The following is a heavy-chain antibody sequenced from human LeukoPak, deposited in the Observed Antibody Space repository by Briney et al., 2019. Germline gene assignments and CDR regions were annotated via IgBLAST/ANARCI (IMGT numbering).Heavy chain of an antibody. Sequence: SETLSLTRTVSGGSISSYYWSWIRQPPGKGLEWIGYIYYSGSTNYNPSLKSRVTISVDTSKNQFSLKLSSVTAADTAVYYCAGQGRSDAFDIWGQGTMVTVSS. J-gene: IGHJ3*02. CDR1: GGSISSYY. CDR3: AGQGRSDAFDI. V-gene: IGHV4-59*01. CDR2: IYYSGST.